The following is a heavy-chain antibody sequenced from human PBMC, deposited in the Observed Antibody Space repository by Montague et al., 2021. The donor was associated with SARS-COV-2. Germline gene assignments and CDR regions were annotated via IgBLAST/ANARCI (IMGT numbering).Heavy chain of an antibody. CDR2: IDWDDDK. V-gene: IGHV2-70*11. CDR3: ARTHGPGGGFDV. Sequence: PALVKPTQILTLTCTFSGFSLSTSGMCVSWIRQPPGKALEWLARIDWDDDKYYRTSLKTRLTISKDTSKNQVVLTMTNMDPVDTATYYCARTHGPGGGFDVWGRGTLVTVSS. CDR1: GFSLSTSGMC. J-gene: IGHJ2*01. D-gene: IGHD3-10*01.